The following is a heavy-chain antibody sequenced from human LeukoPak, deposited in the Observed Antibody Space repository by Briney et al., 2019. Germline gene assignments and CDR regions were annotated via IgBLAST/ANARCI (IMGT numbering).Heavy chain of an antibody. D-gene: IGHD1-26*01. V-gene: IGHV3-20*04. Sequence: GGSLRLCCAASGFTFDDYGMSWVRQAPGKGLEWVSGINWNGGSTGYADSVKGRFTISRDNAKNSLYLQMNSLRVEDTAVYYCARVSGAGESSYRALDIWGQGTMVTVSS. CDR1: GFTFDDYG. J-gene: IGHJ3*02. CDR2: INWNGGST. CDR3: ARVSGAGESSYRALDI.